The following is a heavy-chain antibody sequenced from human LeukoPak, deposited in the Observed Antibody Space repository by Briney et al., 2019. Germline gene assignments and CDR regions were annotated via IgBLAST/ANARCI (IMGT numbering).Heavy chain of an antibody. V-gene: IGHV3-23*01. CDR2: ISGSGGST. D-gene: IGHD6-19*01. J-gene: IGHJ4*02. Sequence: GGSLRLSCAASGFTFSSYAVSWVRQAPGEGLQWVSAISGSGGSTDYADSVKGRFTISRDNSKNTLYLQMNSLRAEDTAVYYCAKDLRAVAGTFDYWGQGTLVTVSS. CDR1: GFTFSSYA. CDR3: AKDLRAVAGTFDY.